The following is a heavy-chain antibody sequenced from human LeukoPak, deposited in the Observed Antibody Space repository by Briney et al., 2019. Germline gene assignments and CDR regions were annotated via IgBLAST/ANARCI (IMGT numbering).Heavy chain of an antibody. D-gene: IGHD1-26*01. CDR3: AREGGLP. J-gene: IGHJ5*02. CDR2: IYASGST. Sequence: SETLSLTCTVSGGSISSGSYYWSWIRQPAGKGLEWIGRIYASGSTDYNPSLKSRVTISVDTSKNQFSLKLSSVTAADTAVYYCAREGGLPWGQGTLATVSS. CDR1: GGSISSGSYY. V-gene: IGHV4-61*02.